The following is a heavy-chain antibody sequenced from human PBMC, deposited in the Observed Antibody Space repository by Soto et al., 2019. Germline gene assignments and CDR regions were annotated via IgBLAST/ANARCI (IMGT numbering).Heavy chain of an antibody. CDR1: LVSISSGDW. J-gene: IGHJ4*02. D-gene: IGHD3-10*02. V-gene: IGHV4-4*02. CDR3: STKNVPTPGNY. CDR2: ISHSGTT. Sequence: QVQLQESGPGLVEPSGTLSLTCAVSLVSISSGDWWSWVRQSPERGLEYIGEISHSGTTNYNPSLYSRIPISLEASRNQFSLQLTSVTAADTAVYYCSTKNVPTPGNYWGQGTLVIVSS.